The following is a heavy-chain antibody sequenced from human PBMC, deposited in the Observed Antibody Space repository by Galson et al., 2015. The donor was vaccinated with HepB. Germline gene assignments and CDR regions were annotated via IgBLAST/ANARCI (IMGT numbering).Heavy chain of an antibody. D-gene: IGHD2-2*02. J-gene: IGHJ6*02. V-gene: IGHV3-7*03. CDR3: ARGGNTHDYYGMDV. Sequence: SLRLSCAASGFTFSSYWMSWVRQAPGKGLEWVANIKQDGSEKYYVDSVKGRFTISRNNAKNSLYLQMNSLRAEDTAVYYCARGGNTHDYYGMDVWGQGTTVTVSS. CDR2: IKQDGSEK. CDR1: GFTFSSYW.